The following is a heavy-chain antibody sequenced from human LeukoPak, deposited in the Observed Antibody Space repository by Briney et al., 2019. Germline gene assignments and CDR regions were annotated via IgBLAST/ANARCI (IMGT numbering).Heavy chain of an antibody. J-gene: IGHJ4*02. D-gene: IGHD3-10*01. CDR2: IYHSGST. CDR3: ARALTARGSYDY. V-gene: IGHV4-4*02. Sequence: PSETLSLTCAVSGGSISSSNWWSWVRQPPGKGLEWIGEIYHSGSTNYNPSLKSRVTISVDKSKNQFSLKLSSVTAADTAMYYCARALTARGSYDYWGQGTLVTVSS. CDR1: GGSISSSNW.